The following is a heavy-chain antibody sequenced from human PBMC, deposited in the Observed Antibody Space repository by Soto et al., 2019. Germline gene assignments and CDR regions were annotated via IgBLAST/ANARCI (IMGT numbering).Heavy chain of an antibody. CDR2: MNPNSGNT. CDR3: ARGGHYSGSDSSLALMDV. CDR1: GYTFTSYD. D-gene: IGHD5-12*01. Sequence: ASGKVSCKASGYTFTSYDINWVRQATGQGLEWMGWMNPNSGNTGYAQKFQGRVTMTRNTSISTAYMELSSLRSEDTAVYYCARGGHYSGSDSSLALMDVWGNGTTVTVSS. V-gene: IGHV1-8*01. J-gene: IGHJ6*03.